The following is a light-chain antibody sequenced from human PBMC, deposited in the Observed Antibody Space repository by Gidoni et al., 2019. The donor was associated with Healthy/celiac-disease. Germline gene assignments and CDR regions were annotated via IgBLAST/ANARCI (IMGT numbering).Light chain of an antibody. Sequence: IVLTQSPGTLSLSPGERATLSCRASQSVSSSYLAWYQQKPGQAPRLLIDGASSRATGIPDRFSGSGSGTDFTLTISRLEPEDFAVYYCQQYGSSLWTFGQXTKVEIK. V-gene: IGKV3-20*01. CDR1: QSVSSSY. J-gene: IGKJ1*01. CDR2: GAS. CDR3: QQYGSSLWT.